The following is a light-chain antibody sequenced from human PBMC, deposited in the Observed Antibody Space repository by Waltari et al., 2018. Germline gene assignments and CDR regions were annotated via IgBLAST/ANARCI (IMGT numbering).Light chain of an antibody. V-gene: IGLV1-40*01. CDR2: GNN. Sequence: QSVLTQPPSVSGAPGQRVTIPCSGSSSNLGAGYDVHWYQQPTGTAPKLLTYGNNNRPSGVPDRFSGSKSGTSASLAITGLQAEDEADYYCQSYDRNLVIFGGGTKLTVL. CDR1: SSNLGAGYD. J-gene: IGLJ2*01. CDR3: QSYDRNLVI.